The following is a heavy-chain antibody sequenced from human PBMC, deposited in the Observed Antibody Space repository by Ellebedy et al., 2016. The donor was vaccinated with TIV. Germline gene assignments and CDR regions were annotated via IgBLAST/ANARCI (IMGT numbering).Heavy chain of an antibody. Sequence: HTGRSLRLSCAASAFTSNSTWLVWVRQAPGKGLVWVSHITVDGSTTTYADSVEGRFTISRDNATNTLYLHVNSLRVEDTAVYFCARRNPSGYDPFFDYWGQGTLVAVSS. J-gene: IGHJ4*02. D-gene: IGHD5-12*01. CDR2: ITVDGSTT. V-gene: IGHV3-74*01. CDR3: ARRNPSGYDPFFDY. CDR1: AFTSNSTW.